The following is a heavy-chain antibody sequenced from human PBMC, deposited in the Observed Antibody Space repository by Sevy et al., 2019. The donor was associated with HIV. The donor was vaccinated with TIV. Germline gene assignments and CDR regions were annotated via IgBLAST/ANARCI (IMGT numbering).Heavy chain of an antibody. CDR3: ARGGRNYPDYYYGMDV. CDR2: IFYSGNT. V-gene: IGHV4-59*01. D-gene: IGHD1-7*01. J-gene: IGHJ6*02. CDR1: GGSISSYY. Sequence: SETLSLTCTVSGGSISSYYWSWIRQPPGKGLEWIGHIFYSGNTDYNPSLKSRVTISVDTSKNQFSLNLTSVTAADRAVYYCARGGRNYPDYYYGMDVWGQGTTVTVSS.